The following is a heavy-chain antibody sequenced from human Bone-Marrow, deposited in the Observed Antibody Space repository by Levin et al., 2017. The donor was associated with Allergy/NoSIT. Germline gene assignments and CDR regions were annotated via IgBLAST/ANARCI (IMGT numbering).Heavy chain of an antibody. CDR2: ISGSGGST. CDR1: GFTFSSYA. V-gene: IGHV3-23*01. Sequence: GGSLRLSCAASGFTFSSYAMSWVRQAPGKGLEWVSAISGSGGSTYYADSVKGRFTISRDNSKNTLYLQMNSLRAEDTAVYYCAKDPGDNRDGYNPLDYWGQGTLVTVSS. CDR3: AKDPGDNRDGYNPLDY. J-gene: IGHJ4*02. D-gene: IGHD5-24*01.